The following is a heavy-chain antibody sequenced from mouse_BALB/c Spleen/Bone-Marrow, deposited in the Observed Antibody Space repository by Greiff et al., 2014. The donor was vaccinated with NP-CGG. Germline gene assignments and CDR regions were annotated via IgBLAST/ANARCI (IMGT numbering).Heavy chain of an antibody. J-gene: IGHJ3*01. CDR1: GFNIKDTY. CDR3: AYYRYDEGGFAF. CDR2: IDPANGNT. D-gene: IGHD2-14*01. Sequence: VQLQQSGAELVKPGASVKLSCTASGFNIKDTYMHWGKQRPEQGLEWIVGIDPANGNTKYDPKFQGKATITADTSSNTAYLQLSSLTSEDTAVYYCAYYRYDEGGFAFWGQGTLVTVSA. V-gene: IGHV14-3*02.